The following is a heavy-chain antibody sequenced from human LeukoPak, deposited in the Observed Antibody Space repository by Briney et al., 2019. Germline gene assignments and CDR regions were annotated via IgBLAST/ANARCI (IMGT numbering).Heavy chain of an antibody. CDR1: GYTLTELS. J-gene: IGHJ4*02. D-gene: IGHD2-21*02. CDR3: ARDPSPYCGGDCCSRYYFDY. Sequence: ASVKVSCKVSGYTLTELSMHWVRQAPGKGLEWMGGFDPEDGETIYAQKFQGRVTMTRDTSTSTVYMELSSLRSEDTAVYYCARDPSPYCGGDCCSRYYFDYWGQGTLVTVSS. CDR2: FDPEDGET. V-gene: IGHV1-24*01.